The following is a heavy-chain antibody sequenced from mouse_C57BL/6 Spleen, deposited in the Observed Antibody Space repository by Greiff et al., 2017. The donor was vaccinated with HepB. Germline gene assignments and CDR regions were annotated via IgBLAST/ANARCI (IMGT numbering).Heavy chain of an antibody. V-gene: IGHV3-6*01. CDR1: GYSITSGYY. J-gene: IGHJ3*01. CDR2: ISYDGSN. Sequence: DVQLQESGPGLVKPSQSLSLTCSVTGYSITSGYYWNWIRQFPGNKLEWMGYISYDGSNNYNPSLKNRIAITRDTSKNQFFLKLNSVTTEDTATYYCARDPLRRFAYWGQGTLVTVSA. D-gene: IGHD3-2*02. CDR3: ARDPLRRFAY.